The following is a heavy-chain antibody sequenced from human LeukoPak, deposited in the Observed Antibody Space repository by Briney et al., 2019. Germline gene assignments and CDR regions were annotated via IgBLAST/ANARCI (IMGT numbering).Heavy chain of an antibody. D-gene: IGHD3-16*01. CDR2: IKTDGSFT. Sequence: GGSLRLSCTASGITLSNYWMHWVRQAPGKGPVWVSGIKTDGSFTTYADSVRGRFTISRDNAKNTVSLQMNSLRVDDTAMYYCTRLGAPYDKDELRWGQGVLVTVSS. J-gene: IGHJ4*02. CDR3: TRLGAPYDKDELR. CDR1: GITLSNYW. V-gene: IGHV3-74*01.